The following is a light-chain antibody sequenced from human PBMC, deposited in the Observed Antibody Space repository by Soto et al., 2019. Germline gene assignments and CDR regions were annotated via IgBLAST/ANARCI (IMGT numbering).Light chain of an antibody. J-gene: IGLJ3*02. V-gene: IGLV7-43*01. Sequence: QAVVTQEPSLTVSPGPTVTLTCAATTGPVTSVQYPTWHQQKPGQAPRALIYSASNRHSWTPARFSGSLFGGRAALRLAGVQPEDEDENYCCIQYGGAQLWMFGGGTKLTVL. CDR2: SAS. CDR3: CIQYGGAQLWM. CDR1: TGPVTSVQY.